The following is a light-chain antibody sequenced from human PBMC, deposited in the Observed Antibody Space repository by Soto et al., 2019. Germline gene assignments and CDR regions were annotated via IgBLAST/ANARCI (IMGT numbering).Light chain of an antibody. CDR1: QSVNNY. CDR3: QQRRVWPLT. Sequence: VLTQSPAILSLSPGERATLSCRASQSVNNYLAWYQQRPGQPPRLLIYDSSNRATGIPHRFSASGSGTDFTLTISSLEPEDFAVYYCQQRRVWPLTFGGGTKVEIK. J-gene: IGKJ4*01. V-gene: IGKV3-11*01. CDR2: DSS.